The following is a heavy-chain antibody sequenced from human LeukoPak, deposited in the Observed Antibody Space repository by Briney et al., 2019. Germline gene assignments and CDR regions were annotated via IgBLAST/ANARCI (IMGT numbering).Heavy chain of an antibody. V-gene: IGHV3-11*01. CDR3: AREDLGTFRRNFES. D-gene: IGHD3-16*01. Sequence: PGGSLRLSCAASGFTFSDYYFSWIRQAPGKGLGWISCISRSGSLVYYADSVKGRFSISRDNAKNSLFLQMNSLRAEDTAVYYCAREDLGTFRRNFESWGQGTLVTVSS. CDR2: ISRSGSLV. J-gene: IGHJ4*02. CDR1: GFTFSDYY.